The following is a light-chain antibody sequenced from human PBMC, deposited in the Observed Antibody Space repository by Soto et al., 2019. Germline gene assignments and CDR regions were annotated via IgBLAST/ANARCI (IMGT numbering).Light chain of an antibody. V-gene: IGKV1-5*01. Sequence: DIQMTQSPSTLSGSVGDRVTITCRASQSLSGTVAWYQQKLGKAPKLLIYDASSLERGVPSRFSGSGSGTEFTLTISSLQPDDFATYYCQQYDTYSRTFGQGTKVDIK. CDR2: DAS. J-gene: IGKJ1*01. CDR3: QQYDTYSRT. CDR1: QSLSGT.